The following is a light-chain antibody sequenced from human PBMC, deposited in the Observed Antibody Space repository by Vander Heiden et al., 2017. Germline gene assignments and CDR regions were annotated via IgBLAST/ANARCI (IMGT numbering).Light chain of an antibody. Sequence: EIVLTQSPGTLSLSPGERATLPCRASQSVSSSYLAGDQQQPGQAPRLLIYDASSRATGIQDRFSGSGSGTDFTLTISRLEPDDFAGNDGQQSRTFGQGTKVEIK. CDR1: QSVSSSY. V-gene: IGKV3-20*01. CDR3: QQSRT. J-gene: IGKJ1*01. CDR2: DAS.